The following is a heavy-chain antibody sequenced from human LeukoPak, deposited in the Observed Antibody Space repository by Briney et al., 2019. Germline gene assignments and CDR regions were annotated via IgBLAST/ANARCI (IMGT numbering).Heavy chain of an antibody. Sequence: PGGSLRLSCAASGFTFSSYDMSWVRQAPGKGLVWVSAISGSGGSKYYADSVKGRFTISRDNSKNTLYLQMNSLRAEDTAVYYCAKDLGGGGGYWGQGTLVTVSS. D-gene: IGHD3-16*01. V-gene: IGHV3-23*01. CDR1: GFTFSSYD. CDR2: ISGSGGSK. J-gene: IGHJ4*02. CDR3: AKDLGGGGGY.